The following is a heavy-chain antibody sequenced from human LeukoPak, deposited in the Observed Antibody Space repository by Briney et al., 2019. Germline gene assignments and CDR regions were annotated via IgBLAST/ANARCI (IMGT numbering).Heavy chain of an antibody. J-gene: IGHJ3*02. D-gene: IGHD3-9*01. V-gene: IGHV4-4*02. CDR3: ARDSSYDILTGYYADAFDI. CDR1: GGSISSSNW. CDR2: INHSGST. Sequence: SGTLSLTCAVSGGSISSSNWWSWVRQPPGKGLEWIGEINHSGSTNYNPSLKSRVTISVDTSKNQFSLKLSSVTAADTAVYYCARDSSYDILTGYYADAFDIWGQGTMVTVSS.